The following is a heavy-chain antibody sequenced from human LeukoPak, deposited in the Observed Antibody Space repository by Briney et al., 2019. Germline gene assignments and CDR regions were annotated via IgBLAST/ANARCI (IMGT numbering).Heavy chain of an antibody. CDR2: ISAYNGNT. V-gene: IGHV1-18*01. D-gene: IGHD3-22*01. J-gene: IGHJ5*02. CDR1: GYTFTSYG. Sequence: ASVKVSCKASGYTFTSYGISWVRQAPGQGLEWMGWISAYNGNTNYAQKLQGRVTMTTDTSTSTAYMELRSLRSEDTAVYYCARRAYYYDSSGYHHNWFDPWGQGTLDTVSS. CDR3: ARRAYYYDSSGYHHNWFDP.